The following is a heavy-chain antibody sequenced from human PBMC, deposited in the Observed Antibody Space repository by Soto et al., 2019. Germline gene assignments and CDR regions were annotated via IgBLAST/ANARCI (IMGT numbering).Heavy chain of an antibody. V-gene: IGHV1-2*02. Sequence: ASVKVSCKASGYTFTGYYMHWVRQAPGPGLEWMGWINPNSGGTNYAQKFQGRVTMTRDTSISTAYMELSRLRSDDTAVYYCARPLDYDFWSGFPYGMDVWGQGTTVTVSS. J-gene: IGHJ6*02. D-gene: IGHD3-3*01. CDR2: INPNSGGT. CDR3: ARPLDYDFWSGFPYGMDV. CDR1: GYTFTGYY.